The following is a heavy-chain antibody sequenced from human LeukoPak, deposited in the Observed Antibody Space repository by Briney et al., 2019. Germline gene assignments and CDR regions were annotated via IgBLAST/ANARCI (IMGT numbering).Heavy chain of an antibody. CDR3: AKDVSKPVAATFDY. CDR2: ISGGGGST. CDR1: GFIFSSYA. J-gene: IGHJ4*02. D-gene: IGHD6-19*01. Sequence: GGSLRLFCAASGFIFSSYAMSWVRQAPGKGLEGVSGISGGGGSTYYADSVQGRFTISRDNSKNTLSLQMNSLRAEDTAVYYCAKDVSKPVAATFDYWGQGTLLTVSS. V-gene: IGHV3-23*01.